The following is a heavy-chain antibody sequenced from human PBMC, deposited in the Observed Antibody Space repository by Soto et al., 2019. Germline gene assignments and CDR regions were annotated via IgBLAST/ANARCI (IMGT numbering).Heavy chain of an antibody. Sequence: GASVKVSCKSSGYTFSSYYMHCVRQAPGQGLEWMGIINPSGGSTSYAQKFQGRVTMTRDTSTSTVYMELSSLRSEDTAVYYCARAFDFWSGYLYVFDIWGQGTMVTVSS. V-gene: IGHV1-46*01. CDR3: ARAFDFWSGYLYVFDI. CDR2: INPSGGST. D-gene: IGHD3-3*01. CDR1: GYTFSSYY. J-gene: IGHJ3*02.